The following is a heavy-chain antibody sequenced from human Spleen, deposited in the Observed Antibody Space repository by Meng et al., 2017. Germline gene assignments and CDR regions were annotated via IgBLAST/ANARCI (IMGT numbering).Heavy chain of an antibody. J-gene: IGHJ6*02. D-gene: IGHD5-12*01. CDR2: ISWNSGSI. V-gene: IGHV3-9*01. CDR1: GFTFDDYA. Sequence: SLKISCAASGFTFDDYAMHWVRQAPGKGLEWVSGISWNSGSIGYADSVKGRFTISRDNAKNSLYLQMNSLRAEDTAVYYCAKDTVATTYYYYGMDVWGQETTVTVSS. CDR3: AKDTVATTYYYYGMDV.